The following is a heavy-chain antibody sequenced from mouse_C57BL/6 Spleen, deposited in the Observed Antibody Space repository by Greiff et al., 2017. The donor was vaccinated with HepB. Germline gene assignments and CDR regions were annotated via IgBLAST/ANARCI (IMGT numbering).Heavy chain of an antibody. V-gene: IGHV1-26*01. CDR2: INPNNGGT. CDR3: ARVVFTTVVVPFWYFDV. J-gene: IGHJ1*03. Sequence: EVKLQESGPELVKPGASVKISCKASGYTFTDYYMNWVKQSHGKSLEWIGDINPNNGGTSYNQKFKGKATLTVDKSSSTAYMELRSLTSEDSAGYYCARVVFTTVVVPFWYFDVWGTGTTVTVSS. D-gene: IGHD1-1*01. CDR1: GYTFTDYY.